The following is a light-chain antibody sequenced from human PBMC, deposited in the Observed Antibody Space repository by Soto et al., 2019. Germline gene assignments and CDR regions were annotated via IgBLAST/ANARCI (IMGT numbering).Light chain of an antibody. CDR3: SSYTDSSNYV. CDR1: SSDVGGYNY. V-gene: IGLV2-8*01. Sequence: QSALTQPPSASGSPGQSVTISCTGTSSDVGGYNYVSWYQQHPGKAPKLMIYEVIKRPSWVPDRFSGSKSGNTASLTISGLQAEDEADYYCSSYTDSSNYVFGTGTKLTVL. J-gene: IGLJ1*01. CDR2: EVI.